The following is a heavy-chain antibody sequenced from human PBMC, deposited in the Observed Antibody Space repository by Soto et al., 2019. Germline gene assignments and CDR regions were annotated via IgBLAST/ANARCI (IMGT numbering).Heavy chain of an antibody. J-gene: IGHJ4*02. D-gene: IGHD2-8*01. Sequence: PSETLSLTCTVSGGPLSSGSYYWSWIRQSPGQGLEWIGYIYYSGTTKYNPSLKSRVSISVDTSKNQFSLRLTSLSAADTAMYYCARHDSNGDFDFWGQGTQVTVSS. V-gene: IGHV4-61*01. CDR1: GGPLSSGSYY. CDR3: ARHDSNGDFDF. CDR2: IYYSGTT.